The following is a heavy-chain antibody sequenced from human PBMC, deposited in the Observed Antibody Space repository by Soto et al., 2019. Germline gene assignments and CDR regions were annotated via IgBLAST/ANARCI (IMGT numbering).Heavy chain of an antibody. V-gene: IGHV3-21*01. J-gene: IGHJ4*02. CDR3: ARARGAVTTLVDY. Sequence: GGSLRLSCAASGFTFSSSAMNWVRQAPGKGLEWVSSISSSSSYIYYADSVKGRFTISRDNAKNPLYLQMNRLRAEDTAVYYCARARGAVTTLVDYWGQGTLVTVSS. CDR2: ISSSSSYI. CDR1: GFTFSSSA. D-gene: IGHD4-17*01.